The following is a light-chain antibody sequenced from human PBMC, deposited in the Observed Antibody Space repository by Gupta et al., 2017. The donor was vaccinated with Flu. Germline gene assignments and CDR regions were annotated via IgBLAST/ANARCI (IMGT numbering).Light chain of an antibody. CDR3: QVWDSSSEHWV. CDR2: DDN. J-gene: IGLJ3*02. V-gene: IGLV3-21*02. Sequence: SYVLTHPPSVSVDPGQTAKITCGGNNIGRLSLHWYKQRPGRAPVLVVHDDNERPSGIPERFSGSKSGKTATLTITSVAAGDEADYYCQVWDSSSEHWVFGGGTKLTVL. CDR1: NIGRLS.